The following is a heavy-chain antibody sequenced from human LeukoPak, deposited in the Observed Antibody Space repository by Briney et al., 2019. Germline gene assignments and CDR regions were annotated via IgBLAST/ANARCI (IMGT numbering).Heavy chain of an antibody. CDR3: AKGKYYDILTGYDY. J-gene: IGHJ4*02. CDR2: ISWNSGSI. Sequence: PGRSLRLSCAASGFTFDDYAMHWVRQAPGKGLEWVSGISWNSGSIGYADSVKGRFTISRDNAKNSLYLQMNSLRAEDTALYYCAKGKYYDILTGYDYWGQGTLVTVSS. V-gene: IGHV3-9*01. CDR1: GFTFDDYA. D-gene: IGHD3-9*01.